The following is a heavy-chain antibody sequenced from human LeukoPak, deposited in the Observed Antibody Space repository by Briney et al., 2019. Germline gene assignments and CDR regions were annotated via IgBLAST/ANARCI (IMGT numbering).Heavy chain of an antibody. CDR1: GFTFSSYA. J-gene: IGHJ4*02. Sequence: TGGSLRLSCAASGFTFSSYAMSWVRQAPGKGLEWVSAISGSGGSTYYADSVKGRFTISRDNSKNTLYLQMNSLRAEDTAVYYCAKPPYRSSWYAFVYWGQGTLVTVSS. CDR2: ISGSGGST. V-gene: IGHV3-23*01. D-gene: IGHD6-13*01. CDR3: AKPPYRSSWYAFVY.